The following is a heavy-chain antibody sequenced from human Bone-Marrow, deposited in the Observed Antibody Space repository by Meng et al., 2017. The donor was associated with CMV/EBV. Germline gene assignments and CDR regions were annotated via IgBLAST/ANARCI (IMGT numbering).Heavy chain of an antibody. D-gene: IGHD4-17*01. CDR3: ARGDYVEHYYGMNF. CDR1: GGSFDGYY. J-gene: IGHJ6*02. CDR2: ISHSGYI. Sequence: GSLRLSCAVSGGSFDGYYWTWIRQTPGKGLEWIGEISHSGYITYSPSLTSRVTISLDTSKNHFSLQLNSVTAADTAVYFCARGDYVEHYYGMNFWGLGNTVTVSS. V-gene: IGHV4-34*01.